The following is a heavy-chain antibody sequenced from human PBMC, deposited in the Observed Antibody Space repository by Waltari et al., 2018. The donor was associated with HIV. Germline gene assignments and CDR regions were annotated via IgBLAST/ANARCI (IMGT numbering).Heavy chain of an antibody. J-gene: IGHJ3*02. D-gene: IGHD3-3*01. Sequence: EVQLVESGGGLVQPGRSLRLSCAASGFTFDDYAMHWVRQAPGKGLEWVSGISWNSGSIGYADSVKGRFTISRDNAKNSLYLQMNSLRAEDTALYYCAKELNFGVVITGAFDIWGQGTMVTVSS. CDR2: ISWNSGSI. CDR1: GFTFDDYA. V-gene: IGHV3-9*01. CDR3: AKELNFGVVITGAFDI.